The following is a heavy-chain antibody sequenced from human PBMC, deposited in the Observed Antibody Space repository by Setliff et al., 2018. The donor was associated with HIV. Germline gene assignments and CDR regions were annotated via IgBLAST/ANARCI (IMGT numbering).Heavy chain of an antibody. V-gene: IGHV3-48*01. D-gene: IGHD3-3*01. CDR2: ISGDTRII. Sequence: PGGSLRLSCAASGFTFSSYSMNWVRQAPGKGLEWVSYISGDTRIINYADSVKGRFTISRDNAKNSLYLQMNSLRAEDTALYYCAREMTYYNFWSDNAPPLFDYWGQGTLVTVS. CDR3: AREMTYYNFWSDNAPPLFDY. CDR1: GFTFSSYS. J-gene: IGHJ4*02.